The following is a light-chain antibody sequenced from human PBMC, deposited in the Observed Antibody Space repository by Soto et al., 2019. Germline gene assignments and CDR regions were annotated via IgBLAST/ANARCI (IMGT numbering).Light chain of an antibody. CDR3: SSYAGRNNFYV. CDR1: SSDVGGYNY. V-gene: IGLV2-8*01. Sequence: QSALTQPPSASGSPGQPVTISCTGTSSDVGGYNYVSWYQQYPGKAPKLMIYEVSKRPSGVPDRFSGSKSGNTASLTVSGLQAEDGADYYCSSYAGRNNFYVFGTGTKVTVL. CDR2: EVS. J-gene: IGLJ1*01.